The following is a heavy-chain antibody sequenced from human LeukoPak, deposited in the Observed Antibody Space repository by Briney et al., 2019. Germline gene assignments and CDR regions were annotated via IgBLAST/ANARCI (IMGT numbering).Heavy chain of an antibody. CDR2: IYYSGST. D-gene: IGHD2-2*01. J-gene: IGHJ6*04. V-gene: IGHV4-61*01. Sequence: SQTLSLTCTVSGGSVSSGSYYWSWIRQPPGKGLEWIGYIYYSGSTNYNPSLKSRVTISVDTSKNQFSLKLSSVTAADTAVYYCARLIVVVPAAMPSYYYGMDVWGKGTTVTVSS. CDR1: GGSVSSGSYY. CDR3: ARLIVVVPAAMPSYYYGMDV.